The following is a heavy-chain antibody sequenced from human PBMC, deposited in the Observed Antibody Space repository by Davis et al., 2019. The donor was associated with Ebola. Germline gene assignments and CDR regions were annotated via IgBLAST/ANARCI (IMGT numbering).Heavy chain of an antibody. CDR3: ATSPGYNHGFDD. CDR2: FDPEDGKT. V-gene: IGHV1-24*01. Sequence: ASVTVSCKVSGYSLTELSMHWVRQTPGKGLEWLGGFDPEDGKTVSAQNFQGRVTMTEDPSTDTAYMELRSLSSEDTAVYYCATSPGYNHGFDDWGQGTLVTVSS. J-gene: IGHJ4*02. CDR1: GYSLTELS. D-gene: IGHD5-18*01.